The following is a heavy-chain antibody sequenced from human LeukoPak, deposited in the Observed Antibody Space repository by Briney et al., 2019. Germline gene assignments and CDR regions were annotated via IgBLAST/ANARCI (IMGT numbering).Heavy chain of an antibody. D-gene: IGHD2-8*01. J-gene: IGHJ6*03. V-gene: IGHV3-23*01. CDR2: IVGSDEKT. Sequence: QAGGSLRLSCAASGFIFSNFAMSWVRHAPGQGLVWVSGIVGSDEKTYYADSVKGRFTISRDNSKNTLYLQMSSLRAEDTAVYYCAKVYCTNGVCPLDYYYMDVWGKGTTVTVSS. CDR1: GFIFSNFA. CDR3: AKVYCTNGVCPLDYYYMDV.